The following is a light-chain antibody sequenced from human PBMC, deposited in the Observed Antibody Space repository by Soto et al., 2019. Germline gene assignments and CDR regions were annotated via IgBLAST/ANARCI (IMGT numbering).Light chain of an antibody. CDR1: SGSVSTTYY. V-gene: IGLV8-61*01. J-gene: IGLJ3*02. CDR3: VLYMGSGIWV. Sequence: QTVVTQAPSFSVSPGGTVTLTCGLSSGSVSTTYYPSWYQLTPGQAPRTLIYHTNTRSSGVPDRFSGSILGNKAALTITGAQADDESDYSCVLYMGSGIWVFGGGTKLTVL. CDR2: HTN.